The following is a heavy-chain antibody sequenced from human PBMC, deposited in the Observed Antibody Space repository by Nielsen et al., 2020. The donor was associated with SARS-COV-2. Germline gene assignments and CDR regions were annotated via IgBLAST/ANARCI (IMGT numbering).Heavy chain of an antibody. Sequence: GGSLRLSCAASGFSVSNKYMSWVRQAPGKGLEWVSLIGTSGGSTYYADSVKGRFSISRDNSKNTLYLQMNSLRAEDTAVYYCANPHDYSRVWGQGTLVTVSS. D-gene: IGHD4-11*01. CDR2: IGTSGGST. V-gene: IGHV3-66*01. J-gene: IGHJ4*02. CDR3: ANPHDYSRV. CDR1: GFSVSNKY.